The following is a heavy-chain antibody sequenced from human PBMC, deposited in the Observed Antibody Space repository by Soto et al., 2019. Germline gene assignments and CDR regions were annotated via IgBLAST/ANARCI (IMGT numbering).Heavy chain of an antibody. CDR1: GYTFTSYG. D-gene: IGHD3-10*01. CDR3: ARDHPKLLWFGELLS. V-gene: IGHV1-18*01. CDR2: ISAYNGNT. Sequence: QVQLVQSGAEVKKPGASVKVSCKASGYTFTSYGISWVRQAPGQGLEWMGWISAYNGNTNYAQKLQGRVTMTTDTSXXTAYMELRSLRSDDTAVYYCARDHPKLLWFGELLSWGQGTLVTVSS. J-gene: IGHJ5*02.